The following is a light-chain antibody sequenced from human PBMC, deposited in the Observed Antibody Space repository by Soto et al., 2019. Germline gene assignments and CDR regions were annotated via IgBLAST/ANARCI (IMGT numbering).Light chain of an antibody. CDR1: QSVDSSY. CDR2: GAS. V-gene: IGKV3-20*01. CDR3: QQYGTSPPLYT. Sequence: EIVLTQSPGTLSLSPGERATLSCRASQSVDSSYTAWYQQKPGQAPRLLIYGASNRATGSPDRFSGTGSGTDFTLTISRLEPEDFAVYYCQQYGTSPPLYTFGQGTKLEI. J-gene: IGKJ2*01.